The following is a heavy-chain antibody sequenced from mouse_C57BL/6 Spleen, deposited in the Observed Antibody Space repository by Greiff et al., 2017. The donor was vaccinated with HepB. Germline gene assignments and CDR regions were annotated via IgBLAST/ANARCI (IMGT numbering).Heavy chain of an antibody. Sequence: VQLKESGAELVRPGASVKLSCTASGFNIKDDYMHWVKQRPEQGLEWIGWIDPENGDTEYASKFQGKATITADTSSNTAYLQLSSLTSEDTAVYYCTTRLFAYWGQGTLVTVSA. CDR3: TTRLFAY. J-gene: IGHJ3*01. V-gene: IGHV14-4*01. CDR2: IDPENGDT. CDR1: GFNIKDDY.